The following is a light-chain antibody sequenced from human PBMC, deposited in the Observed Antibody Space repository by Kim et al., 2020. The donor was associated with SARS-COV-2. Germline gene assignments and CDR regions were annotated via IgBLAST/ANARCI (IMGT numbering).Light chain of an antibody. Sequence: VALGQTVRITCQGDSLRSYYATWYQQKPGQAPMLVIYGKNNRPSEIPDRFSGSSSGNTASLTITGAQAEDEADYYCNSRDSNNNVIFGGGTNRTVL. CDR1: SLRSYY. V-gene: IGLV3-19*01. J-gene: IGLJ2*01. CDR3: NSRDSNNNVI. CDR2: GKN.